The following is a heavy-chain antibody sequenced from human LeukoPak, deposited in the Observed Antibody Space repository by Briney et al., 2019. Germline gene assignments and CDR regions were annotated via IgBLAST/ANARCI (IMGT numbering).Heavy chain of an antibody. V-gene: IGHV1-24*01. J-gene: IGHJ4*02. CDR2: FDPEDGET. D-gene: IGHD4-23*01. CDR1: GYTLTELS. CDR3: ATGGYGGNYDY. Sequence: ASVKVSCKVSGYTLTELSMHWVRQAPGEGLEWMGTFDPEDGETIYAEKFQGRVTMTEDTSTDTAYMELSSLRSEDTAVYYCATGGYGGNYDYWGQGTLVTVSS.